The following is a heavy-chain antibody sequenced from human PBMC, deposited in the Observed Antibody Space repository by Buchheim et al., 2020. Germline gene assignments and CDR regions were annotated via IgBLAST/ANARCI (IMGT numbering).Heavy chain of an antibody. V-gene: IGHV3-30*18. CDR3: AKDRSYCSGGSCPNYFDY. Sequence: QVQLVESGGGVVQPGRSLRLSCAASGFTFSRYHMHWVRQAPGKGLEWLAVISYDGSLKYYADSVKGRFTISRDNSKNTLYLQMNSLRAEDTAVYYCAKDRSYCSGGSCPNYFDYWGQGTL. CDR1: GFTFSRYH. J-gene: IGHJ4*02. D-gene: IGHD2-15*01. CDR2: ISYDGSLK.